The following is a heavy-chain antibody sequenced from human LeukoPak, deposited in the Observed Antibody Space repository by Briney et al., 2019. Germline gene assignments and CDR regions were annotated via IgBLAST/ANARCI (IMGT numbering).Heavy chain of an antibody. CDR1: GYTFAIYA. J-gene: IGHJ4*02. CDR3: ATAQPYCGGDCYWLFVY. Sequence: ASVKVSCKASGYTFAIYAMNWVRRAPGQGLEWMGWINTNTGNPTYAQGFTGRFVFSLDTSVSTAYLQISSLKAEDTAVYYCATAQPYCGGDCYWLFVYWGQGTLVTVSS. CDR2: INTNTGNP. V-gene: IGHV7-4-1*02. D-gene: IGHD2-21*02.